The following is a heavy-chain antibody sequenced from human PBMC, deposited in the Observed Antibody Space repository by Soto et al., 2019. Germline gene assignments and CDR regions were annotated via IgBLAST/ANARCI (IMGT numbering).Heavy chain of an antibody. D-gene: IGHD3-22*01. V-gene: IGHV1-18*01. Sequence: ASVKVSCKASGYTFTSYGISWVRRAPGQGLEWMGWISAYNGNTNYAQKLQGRVTMTTDTSTSTAYMELRSLRSDDTAVYYCARVYYYDSSGYKNLDYWGQGTLVTVSS. J-gene: IGHJ4*02. CDR3: ARVYYYDSSGYKNLDY. CDR2: ISAYNGNT. CDR1: GYTFTSYG.